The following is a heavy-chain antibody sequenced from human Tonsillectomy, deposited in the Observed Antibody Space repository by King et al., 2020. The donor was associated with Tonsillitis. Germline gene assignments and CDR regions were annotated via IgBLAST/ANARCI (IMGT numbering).Heavy chain of an antibody. V-gene: IGHV3-23*04. CDR1: GFTFSNYA. D-gene: IGHD2-21*02. CDR2: ISASGGST. Sequence: VQLVESGGGLVQPGGSLRLSCAASGFTFSNYAMTWVRQAPGKGLEWVSAISASGGSTFFADSVKGRFTVSRDNLRNTLHLQMNSLRAEDTAVYYCAKPGDTWRTVRNWFDAWGQGTLVTVSS. CDR3: AKPGDTWRTVRNWFDA. J-gene: IGHJ5*02.